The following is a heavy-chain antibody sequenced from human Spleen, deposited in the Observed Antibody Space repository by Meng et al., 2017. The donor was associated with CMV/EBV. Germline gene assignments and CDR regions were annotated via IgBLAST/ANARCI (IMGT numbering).Heavy chain of an antibody. J-gene: IGHJ3*02. D-gene: IGHD1-26*01. Sequence: GESMKISCAASGFTFNDYYMSWIRQAPGKGLEWISHIFSSGDTIYYADSVKGRFTISRDNAKNTLALQINSRRAEDTAVYYYARDKWELRDAFESWGQGTMVTVSS. CDR2: IFSSGDTI. CDR1: GFTFNDYY. CDR3: ARDKWELRDAFES. V-gene: IGHV3-11*01.